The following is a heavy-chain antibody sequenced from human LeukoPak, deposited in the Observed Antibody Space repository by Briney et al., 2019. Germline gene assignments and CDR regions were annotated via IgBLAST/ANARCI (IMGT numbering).Heavy chain of an antibody. D-gene: IGHD5-12*01. CDR2: IYYSGRT. CDR1: GGSISSYY. CDR3: ARESGYGGQLKGINNYFYYMDV. J-gene: IGHJ6*03. V-gene: IGHV4-59*01. Sequence: SETLSLTCTVSGGSISSYYWSWIRQPPGKGLEWIGYIYYSGRTNYNPSLKSRVTISVNTSKNQLFLKLSSVTAADTAVYYCARESGYGGQLKGINNYFYYMDVWGKGTTVTISS.